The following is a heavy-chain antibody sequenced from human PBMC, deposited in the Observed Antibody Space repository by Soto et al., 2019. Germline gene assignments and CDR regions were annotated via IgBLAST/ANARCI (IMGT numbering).Heavy chain of an antibody. CDR1: GFNFSKFG. CDR3: AKEVWGLYTFGRPLDN. J-gene: IGHJ4*01. CDR2: IWYDGSQK. V-gene: IGHV3-33*07. Sequence: QAHLVESGGRVVQPGRSLRLSCAASGFNFSKFGMYWVRQAPGKGLEWVAVIWYDGSQKDYADSVKGRFTISRDNSNNTLYLQMSSLRAEDTAVYYCAKEVWGLYTFGRPLDNWGHGTLVTVSS. D-gene: IGHD3-16*01.